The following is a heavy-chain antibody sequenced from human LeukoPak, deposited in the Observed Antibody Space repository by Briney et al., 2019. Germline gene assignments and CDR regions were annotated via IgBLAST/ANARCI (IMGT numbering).Heavy chain of an antibody. CDR1: GFTFSSYS. CDR3: AKGVNGYYYDSSGYK. J-gene: IGHJ4*02. CDR2: ISSSSSYI. V-gene: IGHV3-21*04. D-gene: IGHD3-22*01. Sequence: GGSLRLSCAASGFTFSSYSMNWVRQAPGKGLEWVSSISSSSSYIYYADSVKGRFTISRDNSKNTLYLQMNSLRAEDTAIYYCAKGVNGYYYDSSGYKWGQGTLVTVSS.